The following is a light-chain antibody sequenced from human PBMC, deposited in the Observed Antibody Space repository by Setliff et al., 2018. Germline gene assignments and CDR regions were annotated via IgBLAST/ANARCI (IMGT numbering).Light chain of an antibody. CDR3: SSYTTMSTRI. V-gene: IGLV2-14*01. CDR2: EVS. Sequence: QSVLTQPASVSGSPGQSITISCTGTNSDVGNYKYVSWYQQVPGKAPKLIIFEVSNRPSGTPNRFSGSKSGNTASLSISGLQAEDEADYYCSSYTTMSTRIFGTGTKVTVL. J-gene: IGLJ1*01. CDR1: NSDVGNYKY.